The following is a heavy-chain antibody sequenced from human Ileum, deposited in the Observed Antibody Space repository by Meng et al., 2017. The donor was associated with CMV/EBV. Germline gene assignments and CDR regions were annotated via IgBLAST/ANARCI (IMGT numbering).Heavy chain of an antibody. CDR2: IKVNSGDT. J-gene: IGHJ5*02. V-gene: IGHV1-2*02. CDR3: ARDPGCDDPTCYGIGWDL. CDR1: GYSFTDYY. Sequence: ASVKVSCKASGYSFTDYYIHWVRQAPGQGLEWMGWIKVNSGDTRYAPKFQGRVTMTRDTSIDTAYMELNSLKSDDTAVYYCARDPGCDDPTCYGIGWDLWGQGTLVTVFS. D-gene: IGHD2-21*01.